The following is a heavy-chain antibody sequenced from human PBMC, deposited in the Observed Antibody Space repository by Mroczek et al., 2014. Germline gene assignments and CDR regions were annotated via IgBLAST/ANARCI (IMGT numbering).Heavy chain of an antibody. J-gene: IGHJ4*02. D-gene: IGHD2-21*02. Sequence: QVQLQESGRRTVEAFGDPVPHLRCLWWVLQWLLLELDPPAPTGRGLEWIGEINHSGSTNYNPSLKSRVTISVDTSKNQFSLKLSSVTAADTAVYYCARGGDHVEDWGQGTLVTVSS. V-gene: IGHV4-34*01. CDR2: INHSGST. CDR1: WVLQWLL. CDR3: ARGGDHVED.